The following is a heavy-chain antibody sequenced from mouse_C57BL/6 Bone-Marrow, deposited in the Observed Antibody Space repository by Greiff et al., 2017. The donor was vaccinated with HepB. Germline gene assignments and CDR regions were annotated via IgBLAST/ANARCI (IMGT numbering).Heavy chain of an antibody. CDR2: ISSGSSTI. CDR3: ARIDLVYSMDY. J-gene: IGHJ4*01. Sequence: EVMLVESGGGLVKPGGSLKLSCAASGFTFSDYGMHWVRQAPEKGLEWVAYISSGSSTIYYADTLKDRFTISRDNAKNTLFLQMTSLRSEDTAMYYCARIDLVYSMDYWGQGTSVTVSS. V-gene: IGHV5-17*01. CDR1: GFTFSDYG.